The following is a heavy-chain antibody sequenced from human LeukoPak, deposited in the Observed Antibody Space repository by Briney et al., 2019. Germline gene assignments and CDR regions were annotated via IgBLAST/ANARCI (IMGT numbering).Heavy chain of an antibody. CDR2: INPNSGGT. D-gene: IGHD3-10*01. V-gene: IGHV1-2*04. J-gene: IGHJ3*02. Sequence: ASVKVSCKASGYTFTGYYVHWVRQAPGQGLEWMGWINPNSGGTNYAQKFQGWVTMTRDTSISTAYMELSRLRSDDTAVYYCARDFGGAGAAFDIWGQGTMVTVSS. CDR1: GYTFTGYY. CDR3: ARDFGGAGAAFDI.